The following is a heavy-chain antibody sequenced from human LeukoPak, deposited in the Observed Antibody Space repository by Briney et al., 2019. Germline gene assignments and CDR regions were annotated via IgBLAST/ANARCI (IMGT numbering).Heavy chain of an antibody. D-gene: IGHD2-2*01. CDR1: GGSISSSSYY. V-gene: IGHV4-39*01. CDR3: ARRPVVPAVHYYYYGMDV. CDR2: IYYSGST. J-gene: IGHJ6*02. Sequence: SETLSLTCTVSGGSISSSSYYWGWIRQPPGKGLEWIGSIYYSGSTYYNPSLKSRVTISVDTSKNQFSLKLSSVTAADTAVYYCARRPVVPAVHYYYYGMDVWGQGTTVAVSS.